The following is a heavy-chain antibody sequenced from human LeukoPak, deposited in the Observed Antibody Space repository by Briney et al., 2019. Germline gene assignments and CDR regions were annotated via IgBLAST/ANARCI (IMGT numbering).Heavy chain of an antibody. Sequence: PSETLSLTCTVSGGSISSGSYYWSWIRQPAGKGLEWIGRIYTSGSTNYNPSLKSRVTISVDTSKNQFSLKLSSVTAADTAVYYCAREEQQLVRDFDYWGQGTLVTDSS. D-gene: IGHD6-13*01. V-gene: IGHV4-61*02. CDR1: GGSISSGSYY. CDR2: IYTSGST. J-gene: IGHJ4*02. CDR3: AREEQQLVRDFDY.